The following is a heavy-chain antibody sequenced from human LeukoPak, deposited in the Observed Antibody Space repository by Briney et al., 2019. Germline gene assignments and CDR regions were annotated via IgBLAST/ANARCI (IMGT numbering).Heavy chain of an antibody. Sequence: SETLSLTCTVSGNSISSSSYYWVWIRQPPGKGLEWIGSINYYGKTYYNPSVKSRVTISVDTSKNQFSLMVRSVTAADTAVYYCGRSAGFVHFDHWGQGTLVTVTS. CDR2: INYYGKT. D-gene: IGHD3-16*01. J-gene: IGHJ4*02. V-gene: IGHV4-39*07. CDR3: GRSAGFVHFDH. CDR1: GNSISSSSYY.